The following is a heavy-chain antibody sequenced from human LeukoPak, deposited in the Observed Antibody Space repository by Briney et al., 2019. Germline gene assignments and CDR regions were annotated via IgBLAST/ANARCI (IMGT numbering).Heavy chain of an antibody. CDR1: GGSISPYY. CDR2: IYCSGST. V-gene: IGHV4-59*01. CDR3: ARGGVRGVIVPFYSY. J-gene: IGHJ4*02. D-gene: IGHD3-10*01. Sequence: PSETLSLTCTVSGGSISPYYWSWIRQPPGKGLEWIGYIYCSGSTTYTPSLKSRVTISVDTSKSQFSLKLSSATAADTAVYYCARGGVRGVIVPFYSYWGQGTLVTVSS.